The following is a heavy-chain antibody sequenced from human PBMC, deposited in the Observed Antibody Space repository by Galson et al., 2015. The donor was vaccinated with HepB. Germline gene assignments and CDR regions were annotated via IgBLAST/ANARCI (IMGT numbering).Heavy chain of an antibody. Sequence: QSGAEVKKPGESLKISCKVSGYSFTNYWSAWVRQMPGKGLEWMGVINPGDSDITSNPSFQGHVTLSVDKSTSTAYLQWSSLKASDAAIYYCARRVAVTAYDYWGQGTLVTVSS. D-gene: IGHD2-21*02. CDR1: GYSFTNYW. CDR3: ARRVAVTAYDY. J-gene: IGHJ4*02. CDR2: INPGDSDI. V-gene: IGHV5-51*03.